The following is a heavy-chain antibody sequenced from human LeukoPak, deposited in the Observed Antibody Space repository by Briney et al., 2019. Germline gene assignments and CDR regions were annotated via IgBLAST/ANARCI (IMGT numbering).Heavy chain of an antibody. J-gene: IGHJ3*01. CDR3: ARRRVLGANNDAFDV. CDR1: GGPISSGDYY. V-gene: IGHV4-30-4*01. CDR2: IYYSGST. Sequence: SESLSFTCTVSGGPISSGDYYWSWIRRPPGKGLEWIGYIYYSGSTYYNPSLKSRVTISIDTSKNQFSLKLSSVTAADTAVYYCARRRVLGANNDAFDVWGQGTMVTVSS. D-gene: IGHD1-26*01.